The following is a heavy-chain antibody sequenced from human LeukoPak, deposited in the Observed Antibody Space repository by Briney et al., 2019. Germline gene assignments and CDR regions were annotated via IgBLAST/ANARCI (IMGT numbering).Heavy chain of an antibody. CDR2: IYHSGST. Sequence: SQTLSLTCAVSGGSISSGGYSWSWIRQPPGKGLEWIGYIYHSGSTYYNPSLKSRVTISVDRSKNQFSLKLSSVTAADTAVYYCAREVATIGAFVIWGQGTMVTVSS. D-gene: IGHD5-12*01. CDR3: AREVATIGAFVI. J-gene: IGHJ3*02. CDR1: GGSISSGGYS. V-gene: IGHV4-30-2*01.